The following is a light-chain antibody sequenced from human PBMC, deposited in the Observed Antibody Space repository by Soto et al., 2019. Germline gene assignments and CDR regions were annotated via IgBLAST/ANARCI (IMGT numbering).Light chain of an antibody. CDR2: EVN. J-gene: IGLJ1*01. Sequence: SVLTQPASVSGSPGQSITISCTGTSSDVAAYKYVSWYQQYPGKAPKLMIYEVNNRPSGVSNRFSGSKSGNTASLTISGLQAEDEADYYCSSYTGSRTLVFGTGTKVTVL. CDR3: SSYTGSRTLV. CDR1: SSDVAAYKY. V-gene: IGLV2-14*01.